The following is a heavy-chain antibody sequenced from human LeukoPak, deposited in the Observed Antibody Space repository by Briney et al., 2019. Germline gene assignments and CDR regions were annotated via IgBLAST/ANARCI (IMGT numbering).Heavy chain of an antibody. CDR1: GGSISSYY. J-gene: IGHJ4*02. CDR3: ARDWYSSGWHYYFDY. CDR2: IYTSGST. Sequence: SETLSLTCTVSGGSISSYYWSWIRQPAGKGLEWIGRIYTSGSTNYNPSLKSRVTMSVDTSKNQFSLKLSSVTAADTAVYYCARDWYSSGWHYYFDYWGQGTLVTVSS. D-gene: IGHD6-19*01. V-gene: IGHV4-4*07.